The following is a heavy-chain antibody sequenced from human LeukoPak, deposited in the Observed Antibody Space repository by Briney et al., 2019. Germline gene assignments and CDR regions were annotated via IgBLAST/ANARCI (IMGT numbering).Heavy chain of an antibody. D-gene: IGHD4-17*01. Sequence: GGSLRLSCAASGFTFSSYWMSWVRQAPGKGLEWVANITEDGSEKYSVDAVKGRFTISRDNAKNSLYLQMNSLRAEDTAVYYCARNYGDYNYWGQGTLVTVSS. CDR2: ITEDGSEK. CDR1: GFTFSSYW. CDR3: ARNYGDYNY. V-gene: IGHV3-7*01. J-gene: IGHJ4*02.